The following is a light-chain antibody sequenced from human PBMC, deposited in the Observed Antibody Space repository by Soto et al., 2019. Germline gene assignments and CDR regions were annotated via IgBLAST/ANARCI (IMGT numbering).Light chain of an antibody. J-gene: IGLJ2*01. CDR2: DNN. Sequence: QSVLTQPPSVSGAPGQRVTISGAGSSSNIGAGYDVHWYQQLPGTAPKLLIYDNNSRPSGVPDRFSGSKSGTSASLAITGLQPEDEADYYCQSYASSLTSVSGVVFGGGTKLTVL. CDR1: SSNIGAGYD. CDR3: QSYASSLTSVSGVV. V-gene: IGLV1-40*01.